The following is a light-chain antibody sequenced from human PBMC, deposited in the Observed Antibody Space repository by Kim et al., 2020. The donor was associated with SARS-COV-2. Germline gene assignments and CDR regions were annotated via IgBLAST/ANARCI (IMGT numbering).Light chain of an antibody. J-gene: IGKJ2*01. Sequence: EIVLTQSPDTLSLSPRERATLSCRASQSVTNNFLAWYRHKPGQAPRLLIYSASRRATDIPDRFSGSGSGTEFTLTISRLEPEDFAVYYCQRYGSAPCTFGQGTKLEI. CDR1: QSVTNNF. CDR3: QRYGSAPCT. V-gene: IGKV3-20*01. CDR2: SAS.